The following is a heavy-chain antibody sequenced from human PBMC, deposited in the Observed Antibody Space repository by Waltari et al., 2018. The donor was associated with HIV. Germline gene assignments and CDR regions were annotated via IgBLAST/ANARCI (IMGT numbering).Heavy chain of an antibody. Sequence: QVHLVESGGGVVQPGRSLRLSCAASGIAFFNSYGMHWCRQAPGKGLEWVATISYDTANLYYADSVRGRFTISRDNSKNTLYLEMNSLRGEDTAVYYCAKDRRQGFYYDNSGERPFDSWGQGTLVSVSS. CDR2: ISYDTANL. CDR1: GIAFFNSYG. J-gene: IGHJ4*02. CDR3: AKDRRQGFYYDNSGERPFDS. V-gene: IGHV3-30*18. D-gene: IGHD3-22*01.